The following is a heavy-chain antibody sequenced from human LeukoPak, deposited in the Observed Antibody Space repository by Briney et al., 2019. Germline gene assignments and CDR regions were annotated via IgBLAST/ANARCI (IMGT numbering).Heavy chain of an antibody. CDR1: RFAFSTYA. Sequence: GGSLRLSCAVSRFAFSTYAMTWVRQAPGQGLEYVSTISSNGADTCYADSVKGRFTISRDNSKNTLYLQMTSLRVEDTAVYYCANYRKPQGLDYWGQGTLVTVSS. CDR2: ISSNGADT. D-gene: IGHD1-14*01. J-gene: IGHJ4*02. CDR3: ANYRKPQGLDY. V-gene: IGHV3-23*01.